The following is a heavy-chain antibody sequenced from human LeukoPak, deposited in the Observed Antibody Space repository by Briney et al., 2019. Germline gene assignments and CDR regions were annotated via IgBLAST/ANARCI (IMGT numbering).Heavy chain of an antibody. CDR1: GGSFSNYS. CDR3: ARVGYSSSITDWSRTGLGAYPTTSYYYIDV. CDR2: INHSGST. Sequence: SETLSLTCAVYGGSFSNYSWSWIRQPPGKGLELIGEINHSGSTNHNPSLMSRVIMSVDTSKNQFSLKVSSVTAADTAVYYCARVGYSSSITDWSRTGLGAYPTTSYYYIDVWGKGTTVTVSS. V-gene: IGHV4-34*01. J-gene: IGHJ6*03. D-gene: IGHD5-18*01.